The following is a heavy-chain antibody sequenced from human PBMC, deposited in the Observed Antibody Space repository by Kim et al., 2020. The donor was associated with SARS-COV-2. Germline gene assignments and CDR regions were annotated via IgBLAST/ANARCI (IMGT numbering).Heavy chain of an antibody. Sequence: GGSLRLSCAASGFTFSGYWMSWVRQVPGKGLEWVANIKEDGSEKHHLDSVKGRFTISRDNAKNSLYLQMDSLRAEDTAVYYCTREQYYFFGMDVWGQGTTVTVSS. V-gene: IGHV3-7*03. CDR3: TREQYYFFGMDV. CDR1: GFTFSGYW. J-gene: IGHJ6*02. CDR2: IKEDGSEK.